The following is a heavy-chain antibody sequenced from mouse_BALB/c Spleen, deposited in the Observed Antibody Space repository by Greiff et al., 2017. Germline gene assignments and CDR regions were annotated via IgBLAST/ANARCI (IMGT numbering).Heavy chain of an antibody. D-gene: IGHD2-1*01. V-gene: IGHV1S29*02. J-gene: IGHJ1*01. CDR2: IYPYNGGT. CDR3: AYGNPPYWYFDV. Sequence: EVQLVESGPELVKPGASVKISCKASGYTFTDYNMHWVKQSHGKSLEWIGYIYPYNGGTGYNQKFKSKATLTVDNSSSTAYMELRSLTSEDSAVYYCAYGNPPYWYFDVWGAGTTVTVSS. CDR1: GYTFTDYN.